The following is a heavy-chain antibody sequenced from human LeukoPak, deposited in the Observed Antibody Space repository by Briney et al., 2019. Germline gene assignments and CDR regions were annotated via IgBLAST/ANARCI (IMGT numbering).Heavy chain of an antibody. Sequence: ASVKVSCKASGYTFTIYYMHWVRQAPGQGLEWMGIINPSGGSTSYAQKFQGRVTITTDESTSTAYMELSSLRSEDTAVYYCARDMNYDSSGSYGDDAFDIWGQGTMVTVSS. CDR1: GYTFTIYY. V-gene: IGHV1-46*01. CDR3: ARDMNYDSSGSYGDDAFDI. J-gene: IGHJ3*02. D-gene: IGHD3-22*01. CDR2: INPSGGST.